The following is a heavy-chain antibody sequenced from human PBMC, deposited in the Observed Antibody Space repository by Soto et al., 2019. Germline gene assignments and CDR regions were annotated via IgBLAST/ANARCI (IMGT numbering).Heavy chain of an antibody. CDR2: IFYSGTT. V-gene: IGHV4-39*01. Sequence: PSETLSLTCTVSGGFISSSTYYWGWIRQPPGKGLEWIGNIFYSGTTYYNPSLKSRVTISVDTSKNQFSLKLSSVTAADTAVYYCARHVARAAADRFDYWGQGTLVTVSS. J-gene: IGHJ4*02. CDR1: GGFISSSTYY. CDR3: ARHVARAAADRFDY. D-gene: IGHD6-13*01.